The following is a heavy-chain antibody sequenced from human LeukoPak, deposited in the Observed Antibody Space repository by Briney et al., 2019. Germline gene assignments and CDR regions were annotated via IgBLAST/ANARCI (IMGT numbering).Heavy chain of an antibody. CDR3: ARDWSDGFDY. CDR1: GFTFSSYG. CDR2: IKEDGSEK. Sequence: GGSLRLSCAASGFTFSSYGMHWVRQAPGKGLEWVASIKEDGSEKYYVDSVKGRFTISRDNAKNSVYLQMNSLRAEDTAVYYCARDWSDGFDYWGQGTLVTVSS. J-gene: IGHJ4*02. V-gene: IGHV3-7*01. D-gene: IGHD3-3*01.